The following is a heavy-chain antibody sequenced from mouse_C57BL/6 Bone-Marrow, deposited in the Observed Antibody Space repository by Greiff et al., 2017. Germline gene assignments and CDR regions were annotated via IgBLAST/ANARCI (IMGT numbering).Heavy chain of an antibody. Sequence: EVMLVESGGDLVKPGGSLKLSCAASGFTFSSYGMSWVRQTPDKRLEWVATISSGGSYTYYPDSVKGRFTISRDNAKNTLSLQMSSLKSEDTALFYCARRGQLRVRDAMYYWGHGTSVTVSP. CDR2: ISSGGSYT. D-gene: IGHD3-2*02. J-gene: IGHJ4*01. CDR3: ARRGQLRVRDAMYY. V-gene: IGHV5-6*02. CDR1: GFTFSSYG.